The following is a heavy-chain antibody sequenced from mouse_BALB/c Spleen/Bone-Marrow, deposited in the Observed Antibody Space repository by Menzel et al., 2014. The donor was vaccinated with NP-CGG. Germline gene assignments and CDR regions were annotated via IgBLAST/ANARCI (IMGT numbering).Heavy chain of an antibody. CDR1: GYSFXGYT. V-gene: IGHV1-26*01. CDR3: AREGNYDYAWFAY. Sequence: VHVKQSGPELVKPGASMKISCKASGYSFXGYTMNWVKQSHGKNLEWIGLINPYNGGTSYNQKFKGKATLTVDKSSSTAYMELLSLTSEDSAVYYCAREGNYDYAWFAYWGQGTLVTVSA. CDR2: INPYNGGT. D-gene: IGHD2-4*01. J-gene: IGHJ3*01.